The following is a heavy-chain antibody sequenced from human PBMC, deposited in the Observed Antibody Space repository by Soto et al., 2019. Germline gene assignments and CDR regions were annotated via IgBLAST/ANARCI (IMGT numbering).Heavy chain of an antibody. CDR3: VISEGRDGHSFDH. Sequence: SGKVAGKASGVPFKRHDMVWVRLTPGQGLEWMGEIIPMFGTPHYAEKFQDRVTITADESTGTAYLELSSLTSEDTAVYKCVISEGRDGHSFDHWAPGTRVTVSS. J-gene: IGHJ4*02. D-gene: IGHD1-26*01. V-gene: IGHV1-69*01. CDR1: GVPFKRHD. CDR2: IIPMFGTP.